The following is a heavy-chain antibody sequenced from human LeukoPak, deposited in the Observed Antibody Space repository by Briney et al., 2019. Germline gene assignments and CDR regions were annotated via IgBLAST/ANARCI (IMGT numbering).Heavy chain of an antibody. V-gene: IGHV3-9*01. CDR2: ISWNSGSR. D-gene: IGHD1-14*01. J-gene: IGHJ3*02. CDR1: GFIFDDYA. Sequence: GGFLRLSCAASGFIFDDYAMHWVRQAPGKGLEWVSGISWNSGSRGYADSVKGRFTISRDNAKNSLYLQMNSLRAEDTALYYCAKDMALEPQPELGFDIWGQGTMVTVSS. CDR3: AKDMALEPQPELGFDI.